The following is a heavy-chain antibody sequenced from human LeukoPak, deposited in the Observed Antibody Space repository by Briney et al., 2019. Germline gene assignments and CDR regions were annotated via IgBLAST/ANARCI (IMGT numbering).Heavy chain of an antibody. CDR3: AKDYWRSWFGSSYYYYYYMDV. Sequence: EGSLRLSCAASGFTFSNYGMSWVRQAPGKGLEWVSTISGSGGTTYYADSVKGRFTISRDNSKNTLYLQMNSLTTEDTAVYSCAKDYWRSWFGSSYYYYYYMDVWGKGTTVTISS. CDR2: ISGSGGTT. J-gene: IGHJ6*03. CDR1: GFTFSNYG. V-gene: IGHV3-23*01. D-gene: IGHD3-10*01.